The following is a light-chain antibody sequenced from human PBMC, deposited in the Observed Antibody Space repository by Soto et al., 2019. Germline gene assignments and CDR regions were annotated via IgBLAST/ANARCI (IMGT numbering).Light chain of an antibody. J-gene: IGKJ1*01. CDR2: KAS. Sequence: IQWTPYPRTRAGSGESIDPSARRVSQTISSWVAWYQQKPGKAPKLLIYKASTLKSGVPSRFSGSGSGTEYNLTISTLQPDDFATSYCQHYHRYSEAVGQGTKVDIK. V-gene: IGKV1-5*03. CDR1: QTISSW. CDR3: QHYHRYSEA.